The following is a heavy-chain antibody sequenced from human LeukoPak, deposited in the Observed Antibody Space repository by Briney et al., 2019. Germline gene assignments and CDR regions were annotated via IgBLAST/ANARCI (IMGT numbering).Heavy chain of an antibody. CDR2: IYSGGST. J-gene: IGHJ6*02. CDR1: GFTFSDYY. Sequence: SGGSLRLSCAASGFTFSDYYMSWVRQAPGKGLEWVSVIYSGGSTYYADSVKGRFTISRDNSKNTLYLQMNSLRAEDTAVYYCARDRSVVVVPAAIPGTPNKYYYYCYGMDVWGRGTTVTVSS. D-gene: IGHD2-2*02. CDR3: ARDRSVVVVPAAIPGTPNKYYYYCYGMDV. V-gene: IGHV3-66*01.